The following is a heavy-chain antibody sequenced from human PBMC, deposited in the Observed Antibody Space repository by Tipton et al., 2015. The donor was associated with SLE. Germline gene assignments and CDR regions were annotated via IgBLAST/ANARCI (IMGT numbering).Heavy chain of an antibody. CDR1: GGSISPYY. Sequence: TLSLTCTVSGGSISPYYWSWIRQPPGKRPYYIGYISWNGLTDSDPSLRSRVTISLDTSKNQFSLSLSSVTAADTAVYYCARDRLGGVIVTTFDYWGQGTLVTVSS. J-gene: IGHJ4*02. D-gene: IGHD3-16*02. V-gene: IGHV4-59*12. CDR3: ARDRLGGVIVTTFDY. CDR2: ISWNGLT.